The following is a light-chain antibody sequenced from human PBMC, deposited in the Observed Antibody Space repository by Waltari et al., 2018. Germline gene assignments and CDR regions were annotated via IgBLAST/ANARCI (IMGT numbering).Light chain of an antibody. CDR1: QGVNVY. V-gene: IGKV1-9*01. J-gene: IGKJ1*01. CDR3: QQFNASPRT. Sequence: IQLTQSPSSLSASVGDRVTITCRASQGVNVYLAWYQQKPAKAPKLLIYSASTLQSGVSSRVSGSGSGTDFTLTINSLQPEDIATYYCQQFNASPRTFGQGTNVEIK. CDR2: SAS.